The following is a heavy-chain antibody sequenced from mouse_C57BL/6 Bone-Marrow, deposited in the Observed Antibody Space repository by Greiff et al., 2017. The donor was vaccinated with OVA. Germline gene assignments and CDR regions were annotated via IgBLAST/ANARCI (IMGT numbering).Heavy chain of an antibody. CDR1: GYTFTSYW. CDR2: IHPNSGST. CDR3: ARSPDYYGSRRDY. J-gene: IGHJ2*01. D-gene: IGHD1-1*01. Sequence: VQLQQPGAELVKPGASVKLSCKASGYTFTSYWMHWVKQRPGQGLEWIGMIHPNSGSTNYNEKFKSKATLTVDKSSSTAYMQLSSLTSEDSAVYYCARSPDYYGSRRDYWGQGTTLTVSS. V-gene: IGHV1-64*01.